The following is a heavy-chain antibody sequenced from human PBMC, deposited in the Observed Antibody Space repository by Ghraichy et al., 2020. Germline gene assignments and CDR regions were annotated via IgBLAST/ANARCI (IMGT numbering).Heavy chain of an antibody. D-gene: IGHD2-2*01. J-gene: IGHJ6*02. Sequence: SETLSLTCTVSGGSISSYYWSWIRQPPGKGLEWIGYIYYSGSTNYNPSLKSRVTISVDTSKNQFSLKLSSVTAADTAVYYCARHRSPVRLGYCSSTSCLYYYGMDVWGQGTTVTVSS. CDR2: IYYSGST. CDR1: GGSISSYY. V-gene: IGHV4-59*08. CDR3: ARHRSPVRLGYCSSTSCLYYYGMDV.